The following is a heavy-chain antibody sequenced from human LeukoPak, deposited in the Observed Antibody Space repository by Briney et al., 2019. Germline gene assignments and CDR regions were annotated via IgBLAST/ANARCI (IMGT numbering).Heavy chain of an antibody. CDR3: ARGSRRGGLDY. D-gene: IGHD1-14*01. J-gene: IGHJ4*02. CDR1: GGSISSSSYY. V-gene: IGHV4-39*01. Sequence: SETLSLTCTVSGGSISSSSYYWGWIRQPPGKGLEWIGSIYYSGSTYYNPSLKSRVTISVDTSKNQFSLKLSSVTAADTAVYYCARGSRRGGLDYWGQGTLVTVSS. CDR2: IYYSGST.